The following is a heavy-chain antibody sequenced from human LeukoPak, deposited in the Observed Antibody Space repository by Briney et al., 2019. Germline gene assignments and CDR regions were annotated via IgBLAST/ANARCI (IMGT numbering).Heavy chain of an antibody. CDR2: INHYGST. Sequence: SETLSLTCSVYGGSFSGYYWSWVRQPPGKGLEWIGEINHYGSTDYNPSLKSRVTMSVDTSKNQFSLKLTSVTAADTAVYYCARGCLDGSGGTYFNWFDPWGQGTLVTVSS. CDR1: GGSFSGYY. D-gene: IGHD1-26*01. V-gene: IGHV4-34*01. J-gene: IGHJ5*02. CDR3: ARGCLDGSGGTYFNWFDP.